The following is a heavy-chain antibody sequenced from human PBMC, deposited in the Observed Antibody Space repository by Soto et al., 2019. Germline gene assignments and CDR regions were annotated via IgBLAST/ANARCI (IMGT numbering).Heavy chain of an antibody. CDR2: IYYSGST. D-gene: IGHD2-2*03. CDR3: ARTGERWILGYYFDY. V-gene: IGHV4-31*03. J-gene: IGHJ4*02. CDR1: GGSISSGGYY. Sequence: QVQLQESGPGLVKPSQTLSLTCTVSGGSISSGGYYWSWIRQHPGKSLEWIGYIYYSGSTYYNPSLKSRVTISVDTSKNQFSLKLSSVTAADTAVYYCARTGERWILGYYFDYWGQGTLVTVSS.